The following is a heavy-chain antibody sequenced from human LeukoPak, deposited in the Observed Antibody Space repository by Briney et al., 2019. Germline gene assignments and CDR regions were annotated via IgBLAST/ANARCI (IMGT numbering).Heavy chain of an antibody. J-gene: IGHJ4*02. Sequence: QSGGSLRLSCAASGFTFSDYFMHWVRQVRGKGLAWVASVSQDEVTKLYVDSVKGRFTISRDNFKNTLYLRMNSLRGEDTAVYYCAKDVPASWAPDYWGQGTLVAVSS. CDR3: AKDVPASWAPDY. V-gene: IGHV3-30*18. D-gene: IGHD1-14*01. CDR2: VSQDEVTK. CDR1: GFTFSDYF.